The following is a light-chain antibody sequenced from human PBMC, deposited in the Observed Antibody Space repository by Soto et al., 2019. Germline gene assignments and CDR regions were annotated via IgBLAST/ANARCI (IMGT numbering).Light chain of an antibody. Sequence: VLTQSPATLSLSPGERATLSCRASQSIHTSLAWYQQKPGQPPRLVVYDSTLRANGVPDRFGGSRSGTEFTLTINTLEPEDFAVYYCQQRNVWPPITFGQGTLLEI. CDR2: DST. CDR1: QSIHTS. CDR3: QQRNVWPPIT. J-gene: IGKJ5*01. V-gene: IGKV3-11*01.